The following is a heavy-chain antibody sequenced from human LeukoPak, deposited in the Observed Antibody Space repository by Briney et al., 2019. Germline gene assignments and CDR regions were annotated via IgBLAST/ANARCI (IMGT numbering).Heavy chain of an antibody. D-gene: IGHD3-3*01. Sequence: GGSLRLSCAASRFTFSSYAMHWDRQAPGKGLEWVAVISYDGSNKYYADSVKGRFTISRDNSKNTLYLQMNSLRAEDTAVYYCAKDLRPRYDDFWSGYIDAFDIWGQGTMVTVSS. CDR1: RFTFSSYA. CDR2: ISYDGSNK. V-gene: IGHV3-30-3*01. CDR3: AKDLRPRYDDFWSGYIDAFDI. J-gene: IGHJ3*02.